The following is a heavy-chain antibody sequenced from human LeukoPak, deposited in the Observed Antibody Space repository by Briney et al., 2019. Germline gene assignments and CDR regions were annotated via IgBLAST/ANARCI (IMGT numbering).Heavy chain of an antibody. J-gene: IGHJ4*02. D-gene: IGHD6-13*01. CDR2: ISASGGNT. Sequence: GGSLRLSCVASGFTFSSYAMNWVRQAPGKGLEWVSAISASGGNTYYADSVKGRFTISRDNSKNTLYLQMNSLRAEDTAVYYCAKVPGSSWYYFDYWGQGTLVTVSS. V-gene: IGHV3-23*01. CDR1: GFTFSSYA. CDR3: AKVPGSSWYYFDY.